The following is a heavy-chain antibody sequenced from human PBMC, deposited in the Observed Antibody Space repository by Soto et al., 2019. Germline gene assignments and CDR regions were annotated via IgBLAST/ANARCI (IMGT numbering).Heavy chain of an antibody. J-gene: IGHJ3*02. CDR3: ARVSARTRYCSGGSCYKDAFDI. Sequence: SQTLSLTCAISGDSVSSNSAAWNWIRQSPSRGLEWLGRTYYRSKWYNDYAVSVKSRITISPDTSKNQFSLQLNSVTPEDTAVYYCARVSARTRYCSGGSCYKDAFDIWGQGTMVIGSS. CDR2: TYYRSKWYN. V-gene: IGHV6-1*01. D-gene: IGHD2-15*01. CDR1: GDSVSSNSAA.